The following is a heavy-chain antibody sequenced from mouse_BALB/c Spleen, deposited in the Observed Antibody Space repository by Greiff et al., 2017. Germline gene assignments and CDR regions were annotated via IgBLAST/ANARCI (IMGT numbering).Heavy chain of an antibody. J-gene: IGHJ2*01. D-gene: IGHD2-4*01. Sequence: EVKLMESGGDLVKPGGSLKLSCAASGFTFSSYGMSWVRQTPDKRLEWVATISSGGSYTYYPDSVKGRFTISRDNAKNTLYLQMSSLKSEDTAMYYGASLIYYDYDGYFDYWGQGTTLTVSS. V-gene: IGHV5-6*01. CDR2: ISSGGSYT. CDR3: ASLIYYDYDGYFDY. CDR1: GFTFSSYG.